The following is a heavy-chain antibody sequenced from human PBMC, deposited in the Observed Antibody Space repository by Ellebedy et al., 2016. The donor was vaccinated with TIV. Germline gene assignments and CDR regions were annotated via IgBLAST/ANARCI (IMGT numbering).Heavy chain of an antibody. J-gene: IGHJ6*03. V-gene: IGHV4-59*01. CDR2: IYYSGST. Sequence: SETLSLTCTVSGGSISSYYWNWIRQPPGKGLEWIGYIYYSGSTNYNPSLKSRVTISVDTSKSQFSLRLGSVTAASTAVYYCARVDSDLVTVDEYHYYMDVWGKGTTVTVSS. CDR3: ARVDSDLVTVDEYHYYMDV. D-gene: IGHD5-18*01. CDR1: GGSISSYY.